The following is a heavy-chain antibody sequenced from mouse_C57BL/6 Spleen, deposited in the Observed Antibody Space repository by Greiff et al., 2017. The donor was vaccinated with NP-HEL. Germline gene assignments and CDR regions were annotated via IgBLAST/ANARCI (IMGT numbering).Heavy chain of an antibody. D-gene: IGHD2-3*01. CDR3: ARDNGYYGYYAMDY. CDR1: GFTFSSYA. J-gene: IGHJ4*01. Sequence: EVKVEESGGGLVKPGGSLKLSCAASGFTFSSYAMSWVRQTPEKRLEWVATISDGGSYTYYPDNVKGRFTISRDNAKNNLYLQMSHLKSEDTAMYYCARDNGYYGYYAMDYWGQGTSVTVSS. V-gene: IGHV5-4*01. CDR2: ISDGGSYT.